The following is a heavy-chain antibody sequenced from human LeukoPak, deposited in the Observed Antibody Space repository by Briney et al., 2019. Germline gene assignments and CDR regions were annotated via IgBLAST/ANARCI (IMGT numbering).Heavy chain of an antibody. V-gene: IGHV1-18*01. CDR3: AREDRSFDY. J-gene: IGHJ4*02. CDR2: ISAYNGNT. Sequence: ASVKVSCKASGYTFTSYGISWVRQAPGQGLEWMGWISAYNGNTNYAQKFQGRVTMTRDTSTSTVYMELSSLRSEDTAVYYCAREDRSFDYWGQGTLVTVSS. D-gene: IGHD1-14*01. CDR1: GYTFTSYG.